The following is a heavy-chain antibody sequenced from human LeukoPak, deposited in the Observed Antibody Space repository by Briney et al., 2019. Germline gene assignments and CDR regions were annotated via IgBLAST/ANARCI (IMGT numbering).Heavy chain of an antibody. CDR2: IRYDGSNK. CDR1: GFTFSSYG. J-gene: IGHJ6*03. D-gene: IGHD2-2*01. Sequence: GGSLRLSCAASGFTFSSYGMHWVRQAPGKGLEWVAFIRYDGSNKYYADSVKGRFTISRDNSKNTLYLQMNSLRAEDTAVYYCARAQVEPSPTDIVVVPAALYYYYYMDVWGKGTTVTVSS. V-gene: IGHV3-30*02. CDR3: ARAQVEPSPTDIVVVPAALYYYYYMDV.